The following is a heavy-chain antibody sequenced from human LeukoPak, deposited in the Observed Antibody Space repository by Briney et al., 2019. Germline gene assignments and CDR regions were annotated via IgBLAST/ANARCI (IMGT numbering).Heavy chain of an antibody. D-gene: IGHD1-7*01. CDR3: AKGVYLLSWNSYYYMDV. CDR1: GFTFTSYA. CDR2: ISNSSGNT. V-gene: IGHV3-23*01. J-gene: IGHJ6*03. Sequence: GGSLRLSCAASGFTFTSYAMTWVRQAPGKGLEWVSGISNSSGNTYYADSVKGRFTISRDNSKNTLYLQMNSLRAEDTAVFYCAKGVYLLSWNSYYYMDVWGKGTTVTVSS.